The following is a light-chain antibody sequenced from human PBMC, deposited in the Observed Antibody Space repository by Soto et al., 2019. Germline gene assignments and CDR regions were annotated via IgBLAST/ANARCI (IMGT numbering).Light chain of an antibody. CDR2: AAS. Sequence: DIQMTQSPSSLSASVGNRVTITCRASKGISNYLAWYQQKPGKVPKLLIYAASTLQSGVPSRFSGSGSGTDFTLTISSLQPEDDATYYCQKYNSAPWTFGQGTKVDLK. V-gene: IGKV1-27*01. J-gene: IGKJ1*01. CDR3: QKYNSAPWT. CDR1: KGISNY.